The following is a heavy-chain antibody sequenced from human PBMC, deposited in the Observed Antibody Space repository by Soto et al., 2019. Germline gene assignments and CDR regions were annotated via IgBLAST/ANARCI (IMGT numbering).Heavy chain of an antibody. CDR1: GGSVNSGSYY. J-gene: IGHJ3*02. CDR3: ARVERGTATTVVDAFDI. Sequence: HVQLQQWGAGLLKPSETLSLTCAVFGGSVNSGSYYWSWIRQPPGKGLEWIGEMSHSGGTHFNPSLKSRVTISVDTSKNQFSLKMSSVTAADTALYYCARVERGTATTVVDAFDIWGPGTMVTVSS. D-gene: IGHD1-1*01. CDR2: MSHSGGT. V-gene: IGHV4-34*01.